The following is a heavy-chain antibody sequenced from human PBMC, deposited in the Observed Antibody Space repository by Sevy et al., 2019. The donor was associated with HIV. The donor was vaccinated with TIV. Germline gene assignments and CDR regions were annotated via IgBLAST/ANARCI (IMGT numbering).Heavy chain of an antibody. J-gene: IGHJ4*02. CDR1: GFIFGDYG. V-gene: IGHV3-49*04. CDR2: FKSKIHGGTT. D-gene: IGHD1-26*01. CDR3: TRWSGSQSIFDY. Sequence: GGSPRLSCTASGFIFGDYGMSWVRQAPGKGLEWIAFFKSKIHGGTTENAASVKGRFTISRDDSKNIVYLQMSNLKTEDTAVYYCTRWSGSQSIFDYWGQGTLVTVSS.